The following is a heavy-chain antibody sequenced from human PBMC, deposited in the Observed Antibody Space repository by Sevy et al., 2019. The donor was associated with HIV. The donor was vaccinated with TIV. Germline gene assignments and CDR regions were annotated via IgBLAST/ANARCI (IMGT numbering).Heavy chain of an antibody. CDR1: GFTFTSYA. J-gene: IGHJ4*02. CDR3: AKSEWGNIGFCTRSRCYPFDY. V-gene: IGHV3-23*01. CDR2: ISGSHGTP. D-gene: IGHD2-2*01. Sequence: GGSLRLSCAASGFTFTSYAMSWVRQAPGKGLEWVSSISGSHGTPYYADSVKGRFTISRDNSKNTLFLQTSILRAEDTAVYYCAKSEWGNIGFCTRSRCYPFDYWGQGTLVTVSS.